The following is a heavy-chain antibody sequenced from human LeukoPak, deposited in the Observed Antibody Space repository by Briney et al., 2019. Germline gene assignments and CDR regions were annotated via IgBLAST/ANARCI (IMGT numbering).Heavy chain of an antibody. CDR2: INPNHGGT. Sequence: ASLKVSCKASGYTFSDFYIQWVRQAPGQGLEWMAWINPNHGGTNIAQKFQGRVTVTRDTSISTAYMEVTRLTSDDTAVYYCARDGIVVVPAAIGGNWFDPWGQGTLVTVSS. CDR1: GYTFSDFY. D-gene: IGHD2-2*01. CDR3: ARDGIVVVPAAIGGNWFDP. J-gene: IGHJ5*02. V-gene: IGHV1-2*02.